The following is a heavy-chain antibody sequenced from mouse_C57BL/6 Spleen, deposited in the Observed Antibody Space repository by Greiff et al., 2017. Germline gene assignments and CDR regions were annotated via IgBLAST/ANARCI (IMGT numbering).Heavy chain of an antibody. CDR2: IRSKSSNYAT. D-gene: IGHD3-1*01. Sequence: EVQRVESGGGLVQPKGSLTLSCAASGFTFNPYAMHWVRQAPGTGLEWVARIRSKSSNYATYYADSVKDRFTISRDDSQSMLYLQVNNLRTEDTAMYYCVRVSCTDYYAMDYWGQGTSVTVSS. V-gene: IGHV10-3*01. J-gene: IGHJ4*01. CDR3: VRVSCTDYYAMDY. CDR1: GFTFNPYA.